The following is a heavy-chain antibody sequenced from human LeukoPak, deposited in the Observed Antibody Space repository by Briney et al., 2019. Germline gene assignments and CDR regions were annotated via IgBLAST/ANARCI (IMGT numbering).Heavy chain of an antibody. Sequence: GGSLRLSCAASGFSFSSHGMNWVRQAPGKGLEWVSSISSTGSYIYHADSMKGRFTISRDNAKNSLYLQMNSLRAEDTAVYYCARDRGYSGSLKSGFDYWGQGTLVTVSS. J-gene: IGHJ4*02. CDR2: ISSTGSYI. CDR1: GFSFSSHG. D-gene: IGHD1-26*01. CDR3: ARDRGYSGSLKSGFDY. V-gene: IGHV3-21*06.